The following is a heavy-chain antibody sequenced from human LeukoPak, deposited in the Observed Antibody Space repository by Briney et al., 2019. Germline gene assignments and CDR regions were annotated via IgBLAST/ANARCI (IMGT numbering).Heavy chain of an antibody. CDR1: GGAFSGYY. CDR3: ARTDTVTTFQYYFDY. D-gene: IGHD4-17*01. Sequence: PSDTLSLTCAVYGGAFSGYYWSWIRQPPGKGLEWSGEINHSGSTNYNPSLKSRVTISVDTSKNQFSLKLSSVTAADTAVYYCARTDTVTTFQYYFDYWGQGTLVTVSS. V-gene: IGHV4-34*01. J-gene: IGHJ4*02. CDR2: INHSGST.